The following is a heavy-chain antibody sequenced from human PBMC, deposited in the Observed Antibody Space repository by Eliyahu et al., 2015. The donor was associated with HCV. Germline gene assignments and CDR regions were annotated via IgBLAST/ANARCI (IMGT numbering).Heavy chain of an antibody. Sequence: EVQVLESWGGLVQPGGSLRLSCAASGFPFXTYAXSWVRQAPGKGLEWVSAISGSGGSTYYADSVKGRFTISRDNSKNTLYLQMNSLRAEDTAVYYCAKDLGGDYYGSGMSDYWGQGTLVTVSS. J-gene: IGHJ4*02. V-gene: IGHV3-23*01. CDR1: GFPFXTYA. CDR3: AKDLGGDYYGSGMSDY. CDR2: ISGSGGST. D-gene: IGHD3-10*01.